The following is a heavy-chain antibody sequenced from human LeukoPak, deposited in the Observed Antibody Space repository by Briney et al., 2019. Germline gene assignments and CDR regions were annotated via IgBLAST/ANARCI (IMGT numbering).Heavy chain of an antibody. D-gene: IGHD6-19*01. Sequence: PEGSLRLSCAASGFVFDAFSMNWVRQAPGKGLEWVASISGDSGQIFNADSVRGRFTISRDNAENSVYLEMQNLTVEDTAVYYCARDTSEAFQWLVFDHWGQGVLVTVSS. CDR2: ISGDSGQI. J-gene: IGHJ4*02. CDR1: GFVFDAFS. CDR3: ARDTSEAFQWLVFDH. V-gene: IGHV3-21*06.